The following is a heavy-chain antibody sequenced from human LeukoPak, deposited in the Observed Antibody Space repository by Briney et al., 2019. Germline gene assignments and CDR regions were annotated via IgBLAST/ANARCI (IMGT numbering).Heavy chain of an antibody. J-gene: IGHJ6*02. D-gene: IGHD3-22*01. V-gene: IGHV4-4*07. CDR2: IYTSGST. CDR3: ARETYYYDSSGYHGLLYYYYYGMDV. Sequence: SETLSLTCTVSGGSISSYYWSWIRQPAGKGLEWIGRIYTSGSTNCNPSLKSRVTMSVDTSKNQSSLKLSSVTAADTAVYYCARETYYYDSSGYHGLLYYYYYGMDVWGQGTTVTVSS. CDR1: GGSISSYY.